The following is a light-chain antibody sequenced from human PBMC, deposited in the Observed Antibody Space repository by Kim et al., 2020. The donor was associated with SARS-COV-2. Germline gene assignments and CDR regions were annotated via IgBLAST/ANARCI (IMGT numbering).Light chain of an antibody. CDR1: KLGDKY. CDR2: QDS. Sequence: YELTQPPSVSVSPGQTASITCSGDKLGDKYACWYQQKPGQSPVLVIYQDSKRPSGIPERFSGSNSGNTATLTISGTQAMDEADYYCQAWDSSTYVFGTGTKVTVL. V-gene: IGLV3-1*01. CDR3: QAWDSSTYV. J-gene: IGLJ1*01.